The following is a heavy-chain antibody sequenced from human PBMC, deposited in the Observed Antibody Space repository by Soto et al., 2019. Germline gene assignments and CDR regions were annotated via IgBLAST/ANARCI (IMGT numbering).Heavy chain of an antibody. D-gene: IGHD3-22*01. CDR3: ARGLGYDANVYFRAAFDL. J-gene: IGHJ3*01. CDR2: IVHPGTS. V-gene: IGHV4-30-4*01. Sequence: QVQLQESGPGLAKPSQTLSLTCTVSGASLSSGNYYWTWIRQVPGKDLEWMGHIVHPGTSFSTPSLGIRLRMSIDTSYNQFSLTLSSVTAADTAVYYVARGLGYDANVYFRAAFDLWGQGTMVSVSA. CDR1: GASLSSGNYY.